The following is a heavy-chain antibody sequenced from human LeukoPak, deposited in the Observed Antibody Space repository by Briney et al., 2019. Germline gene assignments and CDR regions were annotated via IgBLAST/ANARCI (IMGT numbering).Heavy chain of an antibody. CDR2: IYTSGST. V-gene: IGHV4-4*07. D-gene: IGHD3-3*01. Sequence: SETLSLTCTVSGGSISSYYWSWIRQPAGKGLEWIGRIYTSGSTNYSPSLKSRVTMSVDTSKNQFSLKLSSVTAADTAVYYCARERHDFWSNGVHDYWGQGTLVTVSS. CDR1: GGSISSYY. CDR3: ARERHDFWSNGVHDY. J-gene: IGHJ4*02.